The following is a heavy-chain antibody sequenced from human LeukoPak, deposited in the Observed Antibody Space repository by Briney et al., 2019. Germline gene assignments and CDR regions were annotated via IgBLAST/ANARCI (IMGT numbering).Heavy chain of an antibody. V-gene: IGHV4-34*01. Sequence: SETLSLTCAVYGGSFSGYYWSWIRQPPGKGLEWIGEINHSGSTNYNPSLKSRVTISVDTSKNQFSLKLSSVTAADTAVYYCARGVSSWSYYYMDVWGKGTTVSVSS. CDR2: INHSGST. CDR1: GGSFSGYY. CDR3: ARGVSSWSYYYMDV. D-gene: IGHD6-13*01. J-gene: IGHJ6*03.